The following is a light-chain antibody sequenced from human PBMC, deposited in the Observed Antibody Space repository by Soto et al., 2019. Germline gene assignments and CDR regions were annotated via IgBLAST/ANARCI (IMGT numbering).Light chain of an antibody. CDR2: AAS. CDR1: QGISNY. Sequence: DIQKTQSPSSLSASVRDTVTITCRASQGISNYLAWYQQKPGQVPNLLIYAASTLQSGVPSRFSGSGSGTDFTLTISSLRPEDVATYYCQKYNNAPRTFGQGTKVEI. CDR3: QKYNNAPRT. V-gene: IGKV1-27*01. J-gene: IGKJ1*01.